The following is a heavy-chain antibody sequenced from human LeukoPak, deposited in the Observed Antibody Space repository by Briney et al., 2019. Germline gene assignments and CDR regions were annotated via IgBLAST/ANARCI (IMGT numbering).Heavy chain of an antibody. CDR2: IYPPDSDT. J-gene: IGHJ4*02. D-gene: IGHD3-9*01. CDR1: GYNFNSYW. CDR3: ARCHYDILTGHFTY. Sequence: GASLKISCKASGYNFNSYWIGWVRQRPGKGLDWMGLIYPPDSDTRYSPSFHGQVTISVDKSTSTAYLQWSSLQASDTAIYYCARCHYDILTGHFTYWGQGTLVTVSS. V-gene: IGHV5-51*01.